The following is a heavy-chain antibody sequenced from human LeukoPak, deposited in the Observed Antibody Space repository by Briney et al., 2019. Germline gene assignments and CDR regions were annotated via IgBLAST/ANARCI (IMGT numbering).Heavy chain of an antibody. CDR3: TKRWSVNWFDP. D-gene: IGHD3-3*01. V-gene: IGHV3-7*01. CDR1: GFTFSDYW. CDR2: IKEDGSEQ. J-gene: IGHJ5*02. Sequence: GGSLRLSCAASGFTFSDYWMSWVRQAPAKGLEWVANIKEDGSEQYYVDAVKGRFTVSRDNARKSVYLQMNSLRADDTAVYYCTKRWSVNWFDPWGQGTLVTVSS.